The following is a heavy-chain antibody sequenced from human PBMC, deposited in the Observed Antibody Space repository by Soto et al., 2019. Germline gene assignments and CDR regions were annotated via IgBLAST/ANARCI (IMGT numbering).Heavy chain of an antibody. J-gene: IGHJ3*02. D-gene: IGHD3-10*01. Sequence: PSETLSLTCTVSGGSISNYYWSWIRQPPGEGLEWIGDIYYRGNTNYRPSLKSRITLSVYTSKNQFTLKLRSVTAADTAVYYCARVRQGTAGAFDIWGQGTMVTVSS. CDR2: IYYRGNT. CDR3: ARVRQGTAGAFDI. CDR1: GGSISNYY. V-gene: IGHV4-59*01.